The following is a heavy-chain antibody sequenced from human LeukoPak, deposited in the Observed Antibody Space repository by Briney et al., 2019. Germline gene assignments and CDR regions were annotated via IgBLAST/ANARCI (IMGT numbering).Heavy chain of an antibody. Sequence: SETLSLTCTVSGGSISNSYWSWIRQPAGKGLEWIGRIYTSGSTNYNPSLKSRVTMSVDTSKNQFSLKLSSVTAADTAVYYCASYSITGAWAEYFHHWGQGTLVTVSS. J-gene: IGHJ1*01. D-gene: IGHD2/OR15-2a*01. CDR1: GGSISNSY. V-gene: IGHV4-4*07. CDR2: IYTSGST. CDR3: ASYSITGAWAEYFHH.